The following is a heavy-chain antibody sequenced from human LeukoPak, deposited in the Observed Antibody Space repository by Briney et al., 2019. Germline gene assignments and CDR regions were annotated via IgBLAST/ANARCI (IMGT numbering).Heavy chain of an antibody. CDR1: GGSVSSGSCY. V-gene: IGHV4-61*01. J-gene: IGHJ4*02. CDR3: AREDDYGLFDY. Sequence: SETLSLTCTVSGGSVSSGSCYWSWIRQPPGKGLEWIGYIYYSGSTNYNPSLKSRVTISVDTSKNQFSLKLSSVTAADTAVYYCAREDDYGLFDYWGQGTLDTVSS. CDR2: IYYSGST. D-gene: IGHD4-17*01.